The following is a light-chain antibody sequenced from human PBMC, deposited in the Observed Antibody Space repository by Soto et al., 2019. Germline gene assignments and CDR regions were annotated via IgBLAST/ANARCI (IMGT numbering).Light chain of an antibody. CDR1: QSISTY. CDR3: QQSYSTPRT. Sequence: DIQMTQSPSSLSASVGDRVTITCRASQSISTYLNWYQQKVGKAPKLLIYAASSLQRGVPSRFSGSGSGTDLTLTISSLQPEDFATYYGQQSYSTPRTFCQGTKLEIK. CDR2: AAS. J-gene: IGKJ2*02. V-gene: IGKV1-39*01.